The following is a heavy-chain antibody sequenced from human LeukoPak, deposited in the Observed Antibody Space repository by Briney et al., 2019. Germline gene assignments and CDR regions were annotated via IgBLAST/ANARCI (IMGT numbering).Heavy chain of an antibody. Sequence: PGGSLRLSCAASGYTFSNSAMNWVRQVPGKGLEWVSSIDYDSSHIYYAASVRGRFTISRDNARNSVYLQMNSLRVEDTAVYYCARDPLRYLRVGHYDYWGQGTLVAVSS. CDR1: GYTFSNSA. CDR3: ARDPLRYLRVGHYDY. J-gene: IGHJ4*02. V-gene: IGHV3-21*01. D-gene: IGHD3-9*01. CDR2: IDYDSSHI.